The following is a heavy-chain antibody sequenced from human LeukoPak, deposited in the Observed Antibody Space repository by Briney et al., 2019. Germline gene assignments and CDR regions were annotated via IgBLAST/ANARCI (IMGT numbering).Heavy chain of an antibody. CDR2: MNPKSGNT. V-gene: IGHV1-8*01. Sequence: ASVKLSCKASGYTFTSYDINWVRQATGQGLEWMGWMNPKSGNTGYAQKFQGRGTMTRNTSISTAYMELSSLRSEATAVYYCARGLATVTTFSWGQGTLVTVSS. CDR3: ARGLATVTTFS. D-gene: IGHD4-17*01. J-gene: IGHJ5*02. CDR1: GYTFTSYD.